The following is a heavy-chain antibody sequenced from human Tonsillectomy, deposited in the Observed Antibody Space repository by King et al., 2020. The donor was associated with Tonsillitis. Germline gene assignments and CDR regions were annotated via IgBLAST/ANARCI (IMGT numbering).Heavy chain of an antibody. J-gene: IGHJ6*03. CDR1: GDTFSSYV. V-gene: IGHV1-69*01. D-gene: IGHD4-11*01. CDR3: SILQDYYMDV. Sequence: QLVQSGAEVKKPGSSVKVSCKASGDTFSSYVIIWVRQAPGQGFEWMGQIIPMFGTTTYAQQFKGRVTITADESTSTAYMELSSLRSEDTAVYYCSILQDYYMDVWGNGTTVTVSS. CDR2: IIPMFGTT.